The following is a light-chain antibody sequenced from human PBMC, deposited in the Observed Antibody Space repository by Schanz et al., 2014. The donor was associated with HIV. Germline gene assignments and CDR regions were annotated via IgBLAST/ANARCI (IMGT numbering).Light chain of an antibody. CDR1: QSISSW. V-gene: IGKV1-5*03. CDR2: KAS. Sequence: DIQMTQSPSTLSASVGDRVTITCRASQSISSWLAWYQQKPGKAPKLLIYKASSLESGVPSRFSGSGSGTEFTLTISSLQPDDFATYFCLQYDTLYTFGQGTKLDI. J-gene: IGKJ2*01. CDR3: LQYDTLYT.